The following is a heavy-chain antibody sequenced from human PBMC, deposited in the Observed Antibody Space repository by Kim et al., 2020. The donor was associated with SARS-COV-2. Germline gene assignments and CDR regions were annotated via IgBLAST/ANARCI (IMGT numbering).Heavy chain of an antibody. J-gene: IGHJ4*02. CDR2: ISGSGGRT. D-gene: IGHD6-19*01. Sequence: GGSLRLSCAASGFTFDNYAMNWVRQAPEKGLEWVSGISGSGGRTYYEDSVKGRFTISRDNSKNTLYLEMKSLRAEDTALYYCATDHRSGWVGYYFDYWGQGTLVTVSS. V-gene: IGHV3-23*01. CDR1: GFTFDNYA. CDR3: ATDHRSGWVGYYFDY.